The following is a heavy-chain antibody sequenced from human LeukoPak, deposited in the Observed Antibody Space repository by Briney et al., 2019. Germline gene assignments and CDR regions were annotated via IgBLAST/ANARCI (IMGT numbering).Heavy chain of an antibody. CDR1: GFTFSSYG. CDR2: ISGSGGST. Sequence: PGGSLRLSCAASGFTFSSYGMSWVRQAPGKGLEWVSAISGSGGSTYYADSVKGRFTISRDNSKNTLYLQMNSLRAEDTAVYYCAKPDYGDYAGDLDYWGQGTLVTVSS. CDR3: AKPDYGDYAGDLDY. J-gene: IGHJ4*02. D-gene: IGHD4-17*01. V-gene: IGHV3-23*01.